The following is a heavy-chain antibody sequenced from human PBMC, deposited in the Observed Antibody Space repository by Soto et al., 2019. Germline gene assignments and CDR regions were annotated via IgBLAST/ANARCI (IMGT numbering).Heavy chain of an antibody. Sequence: PSETPSLTCTVSGGSVSSGSYYCSWIPHPPGKGREWIGYIYHTGRTNYNPSLKSRVSISMDTSKNQFSLNLDSVTAADTAVYFCARDFAYFESWGQGTMVTVSS. D-gene: IGHD3-3*01. V-gene: IGHV4-61*01. J-gene: IGHJ4*02. CDR1: GGSVSSGSYY. CDR2: IYHTGRT. CDR3: ARDFAYFES.